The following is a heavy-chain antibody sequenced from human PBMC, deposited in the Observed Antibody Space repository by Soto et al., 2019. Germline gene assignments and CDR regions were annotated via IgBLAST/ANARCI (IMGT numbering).Heavy chain of an antibody. Sequence: QVQLVQSGAEVKKPGASVKVSCKASGFTFTNYFFHWVRQAPRQGLEWMGIISPYDGNKNYQQSLQGRITMTSETSTSTVYMELRSLRSEDTAVYFCARGDGRGSTGFYYYYGMDVWGHGTMITVSS. CDR2: ISPYDGNK. CDR1: GFTFTNYF. J-gene: IGHJ6*02. V-gene: IGHV1-46*01. D-gene: IGHD1-26*01. CDR3: ARGDGRGSTGFYYYYGMDV.